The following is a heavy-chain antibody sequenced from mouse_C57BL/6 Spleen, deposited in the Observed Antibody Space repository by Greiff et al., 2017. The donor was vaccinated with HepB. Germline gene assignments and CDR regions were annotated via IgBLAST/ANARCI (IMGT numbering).Heavy chain of an antibody. V-gene: IGHV1-63*01. D-gene: IGHD2-3*01. Sequence: QVQLQQSGAELVRPGTSVKMSCKASGYTFTNYWIGWAKQRPGHGLEWIGDIYPGDGYTNYNEKFKGKATLTADKSSSTAYMQFSSLTSEDSAIYYCARGPYDGYYVYWGQGTLVTVSA. CDR3: ARGPYDGYYVY. J-gene: IGHJ3*01. CDR2: IYPGDGYT. CDR1: GYTFTNYW.